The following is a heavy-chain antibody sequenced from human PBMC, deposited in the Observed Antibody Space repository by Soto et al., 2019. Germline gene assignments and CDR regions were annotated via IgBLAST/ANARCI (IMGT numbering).Heavy chain of an antibody. J-gene: IGHJ6*02. CDR2: ISYDGSNK. D-gene: IGHD6-6*01. V-gene: IGHV3-30-3*01. CDR1: GFTFSSYA. Sequence: GGSLRLSCAASGFTFSSYAMHWVRQAPGKGLEWVAVISYDGSNKYYADSVKGRFTISRDNSKNTLYLQMNSLRAEDTAVYYCARDGEYSSTYYHYYGMDVWGQGTTVTVSS. CDR3: ARDGEYSSTYYHYYGMDV.